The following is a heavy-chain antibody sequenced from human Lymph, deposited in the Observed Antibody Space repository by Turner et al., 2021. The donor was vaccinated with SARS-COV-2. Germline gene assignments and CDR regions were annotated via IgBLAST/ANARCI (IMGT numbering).Heavy chain of an antibody. Sequence: QVQLVEPGGGVVQPGRSLRVSCAAPASTFSTYVMHWGRQAPGKGLEWVGVISGDGSNKHYADSMHGRFTISRDNTKNLLYLKMNSLKAEEPAVYNCARELIDSKYSSSWYYYNNAMDIWGQGTTVTVSS. D-gene: IGHD6-13*01. CDR3: ARELIDSKYSSSWYYYNNAMDI. CDR2: ISGDGSNK. V-gene: IGHV3-30-3*01. J-gene: IGHJ6*02. CDR1: ASTFSTYV.